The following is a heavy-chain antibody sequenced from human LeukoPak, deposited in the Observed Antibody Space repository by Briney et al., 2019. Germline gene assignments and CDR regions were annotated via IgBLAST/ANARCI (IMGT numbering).Heavy chain of an antibody. CDR3: AGVTITIFGVGSKEWYFDL. CDR2: ISSSSSYI. Sequence: GGSLRLSCAASGFTFSSYSMNWVRQAPGKGLEWVSSISSSSSYIYYADSVKGRFTISRDNAKTSLYLQMNSLRAEDTAVYYCAGVTITIFGVGSKEWYFDLWGRGTLVTVSS. V-gene: IGHV3-21*01. J-gene: IGHJ2*01. CDR1: GFTFSSYS. D-gene: IGHD3-3*01.